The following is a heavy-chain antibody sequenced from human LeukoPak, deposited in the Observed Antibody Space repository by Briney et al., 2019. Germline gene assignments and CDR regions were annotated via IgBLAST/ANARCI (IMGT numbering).Heavy chain of an antibody. Sequence: ASVKVSCKASGGTFSSYAISWVRQAPGQGLEWMGWINTDSGNPTYAQGFTGRFVFSLDRSVTTAYLQITYLKPEDTAVYYCARVGGYCSDGNCYPKYWGQGTLVTVSS. CDR2: INTDSGNP. CDR3: ARVGGYCSDGNCYPKY. CDR1: GGTFSSYA. V-gene: IGHV7-4-1*02. D-gene: IGHD2-15*01. J-gene: IGHJ4*02.